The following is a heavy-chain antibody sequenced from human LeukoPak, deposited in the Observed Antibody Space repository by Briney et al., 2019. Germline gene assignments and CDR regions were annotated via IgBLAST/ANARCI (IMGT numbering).Heavy chain of an antibody. CDR1: GYTFTSHD. Sequence: ASVKVSCKASGYTFTSHDINWVRQATGQGLEWMGWMNPNSGNTGYAQKFQGRVTITRNTSISTAYMELSGLRSEDTAVYYCARGRYNRAPKTRGRTADTPQTPNDYWGQGTLVTVSS. J-gene: IGHJ4*02. CDR2: MNPNSGNT. D-gene: IGHD1-14*01. V-gene: IGHV1-8*03. CDR3: ARGRYNRAPKTRGRTADTPQTPNDY.